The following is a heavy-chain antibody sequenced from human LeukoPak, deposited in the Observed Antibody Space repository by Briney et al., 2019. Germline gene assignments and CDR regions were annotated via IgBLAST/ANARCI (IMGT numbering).Heavy chain of an antibody. D-gene: IGHD2-2*01. J-gene: IGHJ3*02. CDR3: ARDVVVPAEDDAFDI. V-gene: IGHV4-34*01. CDR1: GGAFSGYD. CDR2: INHSGST. Sequence: SETLSLPCAVYGGAFSGYDWSWIRQPPGKGLEWIGEINHSGSTNYNPSLKSRATISVDTSKNQFSLKLSSVTAADTAVYYCARDVVVPAEDDAFDIWGQGTMVTVSS.